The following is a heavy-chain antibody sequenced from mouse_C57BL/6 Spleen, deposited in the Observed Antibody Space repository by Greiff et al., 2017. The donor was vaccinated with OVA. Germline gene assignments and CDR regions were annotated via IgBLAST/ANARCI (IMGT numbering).Heavy chain of an antibody. D-gene: IGHD4-1*01. V-gene: IGHV5-9-1*02. CDR1: GFTFSSYA. J-gene: IGHJ3*01. CDR3: TRANWDVGFAY. CDR2: ISSGGDYI. Sequence: EVMLVESGEGLVKPGGSLKLSCAASGFTFSSYAMSWVRQTPEKRLEWVAYISSGGDYIYYADTVKGRFTISRDNARNTLYLQMSSLKSEDTAMYYCTRANWDVGFAYWGQGTLVTVSA.